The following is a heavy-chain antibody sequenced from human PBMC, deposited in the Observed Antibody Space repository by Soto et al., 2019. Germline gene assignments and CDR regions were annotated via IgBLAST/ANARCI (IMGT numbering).Heavy chain of an antibody. CDR1: GGSVSSGGYY. J-gene: IGHJ5*02. D-gene: IGHD6-6*01. Sequence: SETLSLTCTVSGGSVSSGGYYWSWIRQHPGKGLEWIGYIYYSGRTYYNPSLHSRVSIAVDTTENQFSLKLTSVTAADTSVYYCARGSFSSSSSWFDPWGRGTLVTVSS. CDR2: IYYSGRT. CDR3: ARGSFSSSSSWFDP. V-gene: IGHV4-31*03.